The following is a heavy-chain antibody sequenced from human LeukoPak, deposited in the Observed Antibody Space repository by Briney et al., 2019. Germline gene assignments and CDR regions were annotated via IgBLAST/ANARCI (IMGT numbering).Heavy chain of an antibody. D-gene: IGHD1-7*01. CDR3: ARWDIRGTAHQLDY. CDR2: INQAGSAK. V-gene: IGHV3-7*01. CDR1: GFTLSGHW. Sequence: GGSLRLSCAASGFTLSGHWMTWVRQAPGKGLEWVANINQAGSAKYYVDSVKGRFTISRDNAKNSMYLQMNSLRAEDTAVYYCARWDIRGTAHQLDYWGQGTLVTVSS. J-gene: IGHJ4*02.